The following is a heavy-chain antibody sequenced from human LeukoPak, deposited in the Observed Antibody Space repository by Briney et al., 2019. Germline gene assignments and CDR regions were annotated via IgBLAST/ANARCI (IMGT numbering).Heavy chain of an antibody. CDR3: AKGGGRSTIFYDYYYMDV. CDR1: GITFSSYG. Sequence: GGTLRLSCAASGITFSSYGMSWVRQAPGKGLEWVSSISSTGGTTYYADSVKGRFTISRDNSKNTLYLQMNSLRAEDTAVYYCAKGGGRSTIFYDYYYMDVWGKGTTVTISS. J-gene: IGHJ6*03. CDR2: ISSTGGTT. V-gene: IGHV3-23*01. D-gene: IGHD3-9*01.